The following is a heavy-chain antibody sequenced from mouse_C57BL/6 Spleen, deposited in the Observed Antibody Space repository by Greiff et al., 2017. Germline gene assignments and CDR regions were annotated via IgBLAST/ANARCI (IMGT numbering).Heavy chain of an antibody. Sequence: EVQLQQSGPVLVKPGASVKMSCKASGYTFTDYYMNWLKQSHGKSLEWIGVINPYNGGTSYNQKFKGKATLTVDKSSSTAYMELNSLTSEDSSVYYCAIFYYGSSFAYWGQGTLVTVSA. D-gene: IGHD1-1*01. CDR3: AIFYYGSSFAY. J-gene: IGHJ3*01. V-gene: IGHV1-19*01. CDR2: INPYNGGT. CDR1: GYTFTDYY.